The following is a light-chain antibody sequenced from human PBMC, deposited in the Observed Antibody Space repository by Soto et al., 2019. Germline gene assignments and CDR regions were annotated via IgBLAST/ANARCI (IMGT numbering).Light chain of an antibody. J-gene: IGLJ3*02. CDR2: DVS. CDR1: SSDVGAYHS. V-gene: IGLV2-14*03. Sequence: QSALTQPASVSGSPGQSFTIPCTGSSSDVGAYHSVSWYQQHSGKAPKLIIFDVSNRPSGVSNRFSGSKSGNTASLTISGLQAEDEADYYCSSFTDTGTVMFGGGTKVTVL. CDR3: SSFTDTGTVM.